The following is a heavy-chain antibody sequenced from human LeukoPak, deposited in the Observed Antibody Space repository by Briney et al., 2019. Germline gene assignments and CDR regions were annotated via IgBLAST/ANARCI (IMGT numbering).Heavy chain of an antibody. J-gene: IGHJ3*02. Sequence: PGGSLRLSCAASGLTLSSYWMNWVRQAPGKGLVWVSRINSDGSSTEYADSVKGRFTISRDNAKNTLYLQMNSLRAEDTAVYYCATSSGGNKPFEIWGQGTMVTVSS. CDR3: ATSSGGNKPFEI. V-gene: IGHV3-74*03. D-gene: IGHD4-23*01. CDR2: INSDGSST. CDR1: GLTLSSYW.